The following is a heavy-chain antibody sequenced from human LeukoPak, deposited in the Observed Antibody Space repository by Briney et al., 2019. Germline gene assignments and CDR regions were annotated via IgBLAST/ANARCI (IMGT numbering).Heavy chain of an antibody. V-gene: IGHV3-23*01. Sequence: PGGSLRLSCTASGFTFGDYAMSWVRQAPGKGLEWVSAISGSGGSTYYAESVKGRFTISRDNYKNTLYLQMNSMRAEDTAVYYCAKELVALLSNWFDPWGQGTLVTVSS. CDR3: AKELVALLSNWFDP. CDR1: GFTFGDYA. CDR2: ISGSGGST. D-gene: IGHD2-15*01. J-gene: IGHJ5*02.